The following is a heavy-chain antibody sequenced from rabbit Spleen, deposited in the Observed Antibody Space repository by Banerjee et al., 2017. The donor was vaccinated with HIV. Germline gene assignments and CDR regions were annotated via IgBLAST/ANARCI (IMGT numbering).Heavy chain of an antibody. Sequence: QEQLKESGGGLVQPGGSLTLTCTASGFDFSNYGVSWVRQTPGKGLEWIGYIDPIFGRTYYASWVDGRFTISSHNAQNTLYLQLNSLTAADTATYFCARGSAAMTMLITGYYLGLWGPGTLVTVS. V-gene: IGHV1S47*01. J-gene: IGHJ4*01. CDR1: GFDFSNYG. D-gene: IGHD2-1*01. CDR3: ARGSAAMTMLITGYYLGL. CDR2: IDPIFGRT.